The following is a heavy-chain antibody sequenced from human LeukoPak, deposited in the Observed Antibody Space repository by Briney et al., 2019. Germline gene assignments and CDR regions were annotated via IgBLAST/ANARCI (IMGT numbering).Heavy chain of an antibody. D-gene: IGHD3-10*01. J-gene: IGHJ3*02. CDR3: ARDRSSGYYYGSGSYAFDI. V-gene: IGHV1-69*13. Sequence: ASVKVSCKASGGTFRSYGLNWVRQAPGQGLEWMGGIIPILGTAKYAQKFQGRVTITADESTSTAYMELSSLRSEDTAVYYCARDRSSGYYYGSGSYAFDIWGQGTMVTVSS. CDR2: IIPILGTA. CDR1: GGTFRSYG.